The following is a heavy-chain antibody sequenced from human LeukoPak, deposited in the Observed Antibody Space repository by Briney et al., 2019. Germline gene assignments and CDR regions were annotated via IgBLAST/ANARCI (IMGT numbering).Heavy chain of an antibody. CDR3: ARHITSSGYYH. CDR1: GASISSYY. V-gene: IGHV4-59*01. J-gene: IGHJ5*02. CDR2: IYYSESA. D-gene: IGHD3-22*01. Sequence: SETLSLTCIVSGASISSYYWSWIRQPPGKGLEWIGHIYYSESANYNPSLRSRVAISVDTSKNQFSLKLSAVTAADTAVYYCARHITSSGYYHWGQGTLVTVSS.